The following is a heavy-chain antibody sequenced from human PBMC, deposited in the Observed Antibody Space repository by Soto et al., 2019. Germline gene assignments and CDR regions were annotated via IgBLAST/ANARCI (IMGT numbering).Heavy chain of an antibody. Sequence: PGGSLRLSCVASGFTFISSAMNWVRQAPGKGLEWVSTISGSGVAKYYADSVKGRFTISRDNSNNTVSLQMNSLRAEDAAVYYCAKDRSPGATTWNVYWGQGTLVTVSS. CDR1: GFTFISSA. V-gene: IGHV3-23*01. CDR3: AKDRSPGATTWNVY. J-gene: IGHJ4*02. CDR2: ISGSGVAK. D-gene: IGHD1-26*01.